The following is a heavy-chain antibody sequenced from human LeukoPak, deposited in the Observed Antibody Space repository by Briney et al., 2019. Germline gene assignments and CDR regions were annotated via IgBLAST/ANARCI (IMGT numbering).Heavy chain of an antibody. J-gene: IGHJ6*02. CDR1: GYTFIYYW. D-gene: IGHD2-8*02. V-gene: IGHV5-51*01. Sequence: GESLKISFQDSGYTFIYYWIGWVRPVAGKGLEGMGIIFPAESDSKYSPSFQGQVTISVDRSTSTAYLQLSSLKASDTAIYYCARHGLEGCTGGRCFQSFHYYGMDVWGQGTAVTVSS. CDR2: IFPAESDS. CDR3: ARHGLEGCTGGRCFQSFHYYGMDV.